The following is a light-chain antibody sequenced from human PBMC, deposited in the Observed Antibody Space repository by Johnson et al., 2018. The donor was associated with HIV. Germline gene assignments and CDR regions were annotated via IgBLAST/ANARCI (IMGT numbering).Light chain of an antibody. CDR2: DNH. J-gene: IGLJ1*01. Sequence: QSVLTQPPSVSAAPGQKVTISCSGSSSNIGKNYVSWYQQLPGTAPKLLIFDNHKRPSGIPDRFSGSKSGTSATLGITGLQTGDEADYYCGTWDSSIYVFGTGPTFTVL. V-gene: IGLV1-51*01. CDR3: GTWDSSIYV. CDR1: SSNIGKNY.